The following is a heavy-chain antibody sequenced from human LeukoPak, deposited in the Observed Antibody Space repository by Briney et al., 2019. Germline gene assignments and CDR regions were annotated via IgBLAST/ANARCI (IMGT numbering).Heavy chain of an antibody. V-gene: IGHV1-69*06. CDR3: ARGPRITLIRGGQWYFYMDV. Sequence: ASVKVSCKASGGTFTSYAISWVRQAPGQGLEWMGGIIPIFGTANYAQKFRGRVTITADKSTSTVYMELSSLRSEDTAVYYCARGPRITLIRGGQWYFYMDVWGKGTTVTISS. CDR1: GGTFTSYA. J-gene: IGHJ6*03. D-gene: IGHD3-10*01. CDR2: IIPIFGTA.